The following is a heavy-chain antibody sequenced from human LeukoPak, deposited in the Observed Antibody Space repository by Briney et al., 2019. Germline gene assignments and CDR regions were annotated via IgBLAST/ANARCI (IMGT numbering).Heavy chain of an antibody. D-gene: IGHD2-2*01. CDR2: INPSGSNS. CDR1: GYTFTNYY. J-gene: IGHJ4*02. V-gene: IGHV1-46*01. CDR3: ARSGSSTSCPRDY. Sequence: ASVKVSCKASGYTFTNYYMHWMRQAPGQGLEWMGIINPSGSNSTYAQKFQGRVTMTRDTSTSTVYMELSSLRFEDTAVYYCARSGSSTSCPRDYWGQGTLVTVAS.